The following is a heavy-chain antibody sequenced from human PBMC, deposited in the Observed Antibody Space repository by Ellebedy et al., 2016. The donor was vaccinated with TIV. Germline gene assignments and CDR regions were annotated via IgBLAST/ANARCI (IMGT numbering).Heavy chain of an antibody. V-gene: IGHV3-30*09. CDR1: EFTFTTYA. D-gene: IGHD1-26*01. CDR2: ISHDGGFE. Sequence: PGGSLRLSCAASEFTFTTYAMHWVRQAPGKGLEWLAVISHDGGFEYYADSLKGRFAISRANPKNTLYLQLSSLTADDTAVYYCARAAFVGAADFDYWGQGTLVTVSS. J-gene: IGHJ4*02. CDR3: ARAAFVGAADFDY.